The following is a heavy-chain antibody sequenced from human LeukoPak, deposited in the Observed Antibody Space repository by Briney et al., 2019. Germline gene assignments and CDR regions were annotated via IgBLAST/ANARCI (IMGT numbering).Heavy chain of an antibody. J-gene: IGHJ4*02. CDR3: AKGLGLRYFDWLSDF. V-gene: IGHV3-23*01. CDR2: SGPGGSKT. Sequence: PGGSLRLSCAASGFTFRSFAMTWVRRAPGKGLEWVSASGPGGSKTYYADSVKGRFTISRDTSKNTLYLQMDNLRAEDTAVYYCAKGLGLRYFDWLSDFWGQGTLVTVSS. CDR1: GFTFRSFA. D-gene: IGHD3-9*01.